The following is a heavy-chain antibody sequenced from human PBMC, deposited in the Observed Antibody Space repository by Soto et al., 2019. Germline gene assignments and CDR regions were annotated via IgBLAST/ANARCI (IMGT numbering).Heavy chain of an antibody. J-gene: IGHJ4*02. CDR3: ARVNGLYFDWLLYEGGPFDY. CDR2: INHSGST. Sequence: SETLSLTCAVYGGSFSGYYWSWIRQPPGKGLEWIGEINHSGSTNYNPSLKSRVTISVDTSKNQFSLKLSSVTAADTAVYYCARVNGLYFDWLLYEGGPFDYWGQGTLVTSPQ. CDR1: GGSFSGYY. V-gene: IGHV4-34*01. D-gene: IGHD3-9*01.